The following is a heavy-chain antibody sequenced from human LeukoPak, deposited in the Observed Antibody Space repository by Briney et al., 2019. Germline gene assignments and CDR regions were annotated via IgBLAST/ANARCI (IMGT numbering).Heavy chain of an antibody. CDR2: IKQDGSEK. CDR1: GFTFSSYR. J-gene: IGHJ4*02. Sequence: GGSLRLSCAASGFTFSSYRMSWVRQAPGKGLEWVANIKQDGSEKYYVDSVKGRFTISRDNAKNSLYLQMNSLRAEDTAVYYCARDPRYYHPFDYWGQGTLVTVSS. D-gene: IGHD1-26*01. V-gene: IGHV3-7*01. CDR3: ARDPRYYHPFDY.